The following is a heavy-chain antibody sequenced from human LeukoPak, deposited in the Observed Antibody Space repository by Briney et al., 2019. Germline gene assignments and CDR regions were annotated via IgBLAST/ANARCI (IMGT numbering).Heavy chain of an antibody. CDR3: SLLLLWFGELYYNGMDV. D-gene: IGHD3-10*01. V-gene: IGHV3-23*01. J-gene: IGHJ6*04. Sequence: GGSLRLSCAASGFTFSSYAMSWVRQAPGKGLKWVSAISGSGGSTYYADSVKGRFTISRDNSKNTLYLQMNSLRAEDTAVYYCSLLLLWFGELYYNGMDVWGKGTTVTVSS. CDR1: GFTFSSYA. CDR2: ISGSGGST.